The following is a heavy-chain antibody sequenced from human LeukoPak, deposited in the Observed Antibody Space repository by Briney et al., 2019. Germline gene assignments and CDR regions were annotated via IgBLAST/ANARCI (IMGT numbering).Heavy chain of an antibody. D-gene: IGHD3-10*01. Sequence: PGGSLRLSCAASGFTFSSYSMNWVRQAPGKGLEWVSSISSSSSYIYYADSVKGRFTISRDNAKNSLYLQMNSLRAEDTAVYYCARDHFGSGSYYQDYWGQGTLVTVSS. V-gene: IGHV3-21*01. CDR1: GFTFSSYS. CDR2: ISSSSSYI. J-gene: IGHJ4*02. CDR3: ARDHFGSGSYYQDY.